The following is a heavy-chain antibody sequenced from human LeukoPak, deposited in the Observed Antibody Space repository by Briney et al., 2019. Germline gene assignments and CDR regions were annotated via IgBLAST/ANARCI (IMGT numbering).Heavy chain of an antibody. Sequence: GGSLRLSCAASGFTFSSYSMNWVRQAPGEGLEWVSYISSSSSTIYYADSVKGRFTISRDNAKNSLYLQMNSLRAEDTAVYYCAKDRVTAAGYYFDYWGQGTLVTVSS. D-gene: IGHD6-13*01. CDR2: ISSSSSTI. J-gene: IGHJ4*02. V-gene: IGHV3-48*01. CDR3: AKDRVTAAGYYFDY. CDR1: GFTFSSYS.